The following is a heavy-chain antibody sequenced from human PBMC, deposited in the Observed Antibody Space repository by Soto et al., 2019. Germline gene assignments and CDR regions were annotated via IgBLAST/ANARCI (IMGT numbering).Heavy chain of an antibody. CDR1: GYTFSSYT. D-gene: IGHD2-15*01. Sequence: SLKVSCKASGYTFSSYTIRWVRQAPGQGLEWMGRILPILGITNYAQKFQGWVTITTDTSTSTAYMDLSSLTSEDTAVYYCAIRGSRVVYWGKGTLFTVP. J-gene: IGHJ4*02. V-gene: IGHV1-69*02. CDR3: AIRGSRVVY. CDR2: ILPILGIT.